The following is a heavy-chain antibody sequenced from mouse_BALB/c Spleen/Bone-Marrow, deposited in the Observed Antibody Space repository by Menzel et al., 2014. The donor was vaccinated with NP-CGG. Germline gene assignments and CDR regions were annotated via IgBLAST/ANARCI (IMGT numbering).Heavy chain of an antibody. Sequence: VQLQQSGPELVKPGASVKISSKASGYSFTGYFMNWVKQSHGKSLEWIGRINPYNGDTFYNQKFKGKATLTVDKSSSXXXXXXXSLTSEDSAVYYCGGQDGYYGGFAYWGQGTLVTVSA. CDR1: GYSFTGYF. CDR2: INPYNGDT. V-gene: IGHV1-37*01. CDR3: GGQDGYYGGFAY. J-gene: IGHJ3*01. D-gene: IGHD2-3*01.